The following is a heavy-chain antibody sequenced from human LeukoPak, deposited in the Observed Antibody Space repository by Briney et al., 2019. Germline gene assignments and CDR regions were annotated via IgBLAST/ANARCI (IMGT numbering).Heavy chain of an antibody. CDR1: GFTFNTYA. V-gene: IGHV3-30-3*01. D-gene: IGHD4-23*01. CDR2: ISYDGSNK. Sequence: GGSLRLSCAASGFTFNTYAMHWVRQAPGKGLGWVAVISYDGSNKYYADSVKGRFTISRDNSKNTLYLQMNSLRAEDTAVYYCARVGTVVHFDYWGQGTLVTVSS. J-gene: IGHJ4*02. CDR3: ARVGTVVHFDY.